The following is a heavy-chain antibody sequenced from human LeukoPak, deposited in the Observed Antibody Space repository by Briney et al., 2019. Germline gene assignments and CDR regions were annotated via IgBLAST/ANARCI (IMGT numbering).Heavy chain of an antibody. Sequence: GGSLRLSCAASGFTFSSYGMHWVRQAPGKGLEWVAFIRYDGSNKYYADSVKGRFTISRDNSKNTLYLQTNSLRAEDTAVYYCATVGWVTIFGVVITPNVDYWGQGTLVTVSS. CDR1: GFTFSSYG. CDR2: IRYDGSNK. J-gene: IGHJ4*02. D-gene: IGHD3-3*01. V-gene: IGHV3-30*02. CDR3: ATVGWVTIFGVVITPNVDY.